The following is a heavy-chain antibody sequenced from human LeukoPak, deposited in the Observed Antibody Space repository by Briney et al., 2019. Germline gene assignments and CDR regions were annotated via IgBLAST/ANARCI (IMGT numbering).Heavy chain of an antibody. J-gene: IGHJ5*02. CDR2: IIPIFGTA. CDR1: GGTFTSYA. Sequence: SVKVSCKASGGTFTSYAISWVRQAPGQGLEWMGGIIPIFGTANYAQKFQGRVTITADASTSTAYLVLSSLSSEDTAVYYCARAKWERVRGVNWFDPWGQGTLVTVSS. D-gene: IGHD1-26*01. CDR3: ARAKWERVRGVNWFDP. V-gene: IGHV1-69*13.